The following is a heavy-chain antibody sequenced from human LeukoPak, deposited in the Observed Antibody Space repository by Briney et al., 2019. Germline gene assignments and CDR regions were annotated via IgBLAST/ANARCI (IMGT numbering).Heavy chain of an antibody. D-gene: IGHD6-13*01. CDR1: GYTFIAYY. Sequence: ASVKVSCKASGYTFIAYYMHWVRQAPGQGLEWMGWINPNSGGTNYAQKFQGRVTMTRDTSISTAYMELSRLRSDDTAVYYCARGGRSSSWSPFDYWGQGTLVTVSS. CDR3: ARGGRSSSWSPFDY. V-gene: IGHV1-2*02. CDR2: INPNSGGT. J-gene: IGHJ4*02.